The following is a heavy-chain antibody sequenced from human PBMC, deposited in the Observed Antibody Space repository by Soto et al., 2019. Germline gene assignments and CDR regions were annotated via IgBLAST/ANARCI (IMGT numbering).Heavy chain of an antibody. CDR2: IDPSDSYT. V-gene: IGHV5-10-1*01. CDR3: ATPIEARRGFSSVDV. J-gene: IGHJ6*01. D-gene: IGHD6-6*01. CDR1: GYSFTNYL. Sequence: GESLKISFKASGYSFTNYLISWVRQMPVKGLEWMGRIDPSDSYTNYSPSFQGHVTISADKSISTDYLPWSSLKASDTAMYYCATPIEARRGFSSVDVWGQGTMVEVSS.